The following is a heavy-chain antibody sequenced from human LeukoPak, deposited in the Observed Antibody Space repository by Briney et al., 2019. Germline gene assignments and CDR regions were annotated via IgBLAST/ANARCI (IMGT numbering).Heavy chain of an antibody. CDR1: GFTFSSYW. J-gene: IGHJ4*02. CDR2: IKQDGSEK. D-gene: IGHD3-9*01. V-gene: IGHV3-7*01. CDR3: ARGVLLRYFDWPELYFDY. Sequence: GGSLRLSCAASGFTFSSYWMSWVRQAPGKGLEWVANIKQDGSEKYYVDSVKGRFTISRDNAKNSLYLQMNSLRVEDTAVHYSARGVLLRYFDWPELYFDYWGQGTLVTVSS.